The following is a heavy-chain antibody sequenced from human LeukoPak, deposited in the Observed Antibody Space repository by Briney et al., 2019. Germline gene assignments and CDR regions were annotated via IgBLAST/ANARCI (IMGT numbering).Heavy chain of an antibody. CDR3: ARLPDIVVVPAAPDAFDI. J-gene: IGHJ3*02. Sequence: SETLSLTCAVYGGSFSGYYWSWIRQPPGKGLEWIGEINHSGSTNYNPSLKSRVTISVDTSKNQLSLKLSSVTAADMAVYYCARLPDIVVVPAAPDAFDIWGQGTMVTVSS. CDR2: INHSGST. V-gene: IGHV4-34*01. D-gene: IGHD2-2*01. CDR1: GGSFSGYY.